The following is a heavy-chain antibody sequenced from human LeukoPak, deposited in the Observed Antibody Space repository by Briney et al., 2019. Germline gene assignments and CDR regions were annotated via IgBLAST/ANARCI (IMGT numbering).Heavy chain of an antibody. CDR2: INHSGST. CDR3: ARDTAGYYYGSSGYYYFDY. CDR1: GGSFSGYY. Sequence: KPSETLSLTCAVYGGSFSGYYWSWIRQPPGKGLEWIGEINHSGSTNYNPSLKSRVTISVDTSKNQFSLKLNSVTAADTAIYYCARDTAGYYYGSSGYYYFDYWGQGTLVTVSS. D-gene: IGHD3-22*01. V-gene: IGHV4-34*01. J-gene: IGHJ4*02.